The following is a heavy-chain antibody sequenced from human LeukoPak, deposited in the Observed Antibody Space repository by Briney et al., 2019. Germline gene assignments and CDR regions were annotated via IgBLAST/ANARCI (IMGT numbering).Heavy chain of an antibody. Sequence: GESLKISCKASGYTFTNYWIGWVRQMPGKGLEWMGIIYPGDSDTRYSPSFRGQVIISADKSIRTAYLQWTSLKASDTAMYYCARRRAVAGILFAFDIWGQGTMVTVSS. D-gene: IGHD6-19*01. CDR2: IYPGDSDT. CDR1: GYTFTNYW. V-gene: IGHV5-51*01. J-gene: IGHJ3*02. CDR3: ARRRAVAGILFAFDI.